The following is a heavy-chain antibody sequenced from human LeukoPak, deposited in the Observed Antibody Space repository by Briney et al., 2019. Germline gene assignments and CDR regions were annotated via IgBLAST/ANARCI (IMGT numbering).Heavy chain of an antibody. CDR1: GFTFSNYV. V-gene: IGHV3-30-3*01. J-gene: IGHJ6*02. D-gene: IGHD3-10*01. CDR3: ARVFRITKTTGMDV. CDR2: ISYDGSNE. Sequence: GGSLRLSCVASGFTFSNYVMHWVRQAPGKGLEWVALISYDGSNENYADSVKGRFTISRDNSKNTLYLQMNSLRAVDTAVYYCARVFRITKTTGMDVWGQGTTVTVSS.